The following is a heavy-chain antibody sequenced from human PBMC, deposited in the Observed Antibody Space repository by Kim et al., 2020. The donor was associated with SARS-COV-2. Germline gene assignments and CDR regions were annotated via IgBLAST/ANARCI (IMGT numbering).Heavy chain of an antibody. Sequence: SETLSLTCTVSGGSISSSSYYWGWIRQPPGKGLEWIGSIYYSGSTYYNPSLKSRVTISVDTSKNQFSLKRSSVTAADTAVYYCARLQLARDYYYYGMDVWGQGTTVTVSS. D-gene: IGHD5-18*01. V-gene: IGHV4-39*01. J-gene: IGHJ6*02. CDR2: IYYSGST. CDR3: ARLQLARDYYYYGMDV. CDR1: GGSISSSSYY.